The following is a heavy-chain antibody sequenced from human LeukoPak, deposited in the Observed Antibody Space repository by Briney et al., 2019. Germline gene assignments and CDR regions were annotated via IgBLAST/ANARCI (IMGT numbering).Heavy chain of an antibody. CDR2: ISYDGSNK. Sequence: QSGGSLRLSCAASGFTFSSYAMSWVRQAPGKGLEWVAVISYDGSNKYYADSVKGRFTISRDNSKNTLYLQMNSLRAEDTAVYYCATPRDDFWSGYFDYWGQGTLVTVSS. V-gene: IGHV3-30*03. CDR1: GFTFSSYA. J-gene: IGHJ4*02. CDR3: ATPRDDFWSGYFDY. D-gene: IGHD3-3*01.